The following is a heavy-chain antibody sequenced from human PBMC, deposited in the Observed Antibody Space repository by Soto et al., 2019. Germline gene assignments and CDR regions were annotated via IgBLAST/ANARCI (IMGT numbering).Heavy chain of an antibody. J-gene: IGHJ4*02. CDR3: AREPATAKPEGVDF. D-gene: IGHD1-1*01. V-gene: IGHV1-2*02. Sequence: ASVKVSCKAPGYTFSDYYIRWVRQAPGQGLEWMGWINPNSGGTKYAPKFQGGVTMTRDTSITTAYMELSRLRSGDTAVYYCAREPATAKPEGVDFWGQGTLVTVSS. CDR1: GYTFSDYY. CDR2: INPNSGGT.